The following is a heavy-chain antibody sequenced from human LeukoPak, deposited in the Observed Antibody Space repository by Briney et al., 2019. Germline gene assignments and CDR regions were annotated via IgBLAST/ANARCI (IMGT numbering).Heavy chain of an antibody. J-gene: IGHJ3*02. CDR3: ARPRIAAAGLNAFDM. D-gene: IGHD6-13*01. CDR2: IYPGDSDT. CDR1: EYSFNCYW. Sequence: GESLKISCKGSEYSFNCYWIGLLRQMPGKGLEWMGIIYPGDSDTRYSPSFQGQVTISADKSISTYYLQWSSLKASDTAMYYCARPRIAAAGLNAFDMWGQGTMVTVSS. V-gene: IGHV5-51*01.